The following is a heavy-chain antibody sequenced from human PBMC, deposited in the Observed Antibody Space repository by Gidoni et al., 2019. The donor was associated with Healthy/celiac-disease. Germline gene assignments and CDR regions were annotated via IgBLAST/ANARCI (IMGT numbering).Heavy chain of an antibody. V-gene: IGHV1-69*06. D-gene: IGHD1-26*01. CDR3: ARVPAGSTPIVGASWAFDI. J-gene: IGHJ3*02. CDR1: GGTFSSYA. CDR2: IIPIFGTA. Sequence: QVQLVQSGAEVKKPGSSVKVSCKASGGTFSSYAISWVRQAPGQGLEWMGGIIPIFGTANYAQKFQGRVTITADKSTSTAYMELSSLRSEDTAVYYCARVPAGSTPIVGASWAFDIWGQGTMVTVSS.